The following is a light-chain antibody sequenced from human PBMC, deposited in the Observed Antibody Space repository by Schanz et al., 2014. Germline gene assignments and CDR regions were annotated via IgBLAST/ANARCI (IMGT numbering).Light chain of an antibody. J-gene: IGKJ2*01. CDR3: QQYNNWPRT. CDR1: QGSSSY. Sequence: VIEMTQSPSLLSASAGDRVTISCRMGQGSSSYLAWYQGKPGTAPDLLIYTVSTLQCGVPSGFSGSGSGTDFTLTISCLQSEDFATYYCQQYNNWPRTFGQGTKLEI. CDR2: TVS. V-gene: IGKV1D-8*01.